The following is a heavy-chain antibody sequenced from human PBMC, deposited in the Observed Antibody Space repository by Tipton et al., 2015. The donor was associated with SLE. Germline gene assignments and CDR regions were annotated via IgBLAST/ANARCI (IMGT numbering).Heavy chain of an antibody. Sequence: QLVQSGAEVKKPGESLKISCKGSGYSFTSYWIGWVRQMPGKGLEWMGIIYPGDSDTRYSPSFQGQVTISADKSISTAYLQWSSLKASDTAMYYCARHPPRSCSRSSFDYWGQGTLVTVSS. CDR3: ARHPPRSCSRSSFDY. V-gene: IGHV5-51*01. CDR2: IYPGDSDT. CDR1: GYSFTSYW. D-gene: IGHD6-13*01. J-gene: IGHJ4*02.